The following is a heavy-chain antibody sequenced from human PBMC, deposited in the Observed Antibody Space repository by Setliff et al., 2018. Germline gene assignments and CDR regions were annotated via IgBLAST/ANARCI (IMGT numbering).Heavy chain of an antibody. D-gene: IGHD2-2*01. V-gene: IGHV4-34*01. CDR1: GESFSNNY. Sequence: SETLSLTCSVYGESFSNNYWSWIRQTPGKGLEWIGSIYHSGSSYYNSSLRSRVTISVDTSKNQFSLSLRSVTAADTAVYYCARGRMRGSCSGPSCTYDPCDIWGQGTPVTVSS. CDR2: IYHSGSS. J-gene: IGHJ3*02. CDR3: ARGRMRGSCSGPSCTYDPCDI.